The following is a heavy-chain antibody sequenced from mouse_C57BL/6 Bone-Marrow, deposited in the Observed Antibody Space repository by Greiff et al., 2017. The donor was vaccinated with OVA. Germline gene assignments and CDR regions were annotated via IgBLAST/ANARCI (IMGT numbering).Heavy chain of an antibody. CDR2: IFPGSGST. J-gene: IGHJ1*03. D-gene: IGHD1-1*01. V-gene: IGHV1-75*01. Sequence: QVQLQQSGPELVKPGASVKISCKASGYTFTDYYINWVKQRPGQGLEWIGWIFPGSGSTYYNEKFKGKATLTVDKSSSTAYMLLSSLTSEDSAVYFCARRGITTVVATRWYFDVWGTGTTVTVSS. CDR1: GYTFTDYY. CDR3: ARRGITTVVATRWYFDV.